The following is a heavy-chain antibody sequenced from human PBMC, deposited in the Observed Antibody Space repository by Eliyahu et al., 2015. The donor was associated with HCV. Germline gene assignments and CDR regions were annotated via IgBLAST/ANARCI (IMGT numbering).Heavy chain of an antibody. Sequence: QLQLQESGPGLVKPSETLSLTCTVSGGSISSSSYYWGWIRQPPGKGLEWIGSIYYSGSTYYNPSLKSRVTISVDTSKNQFSLKLSSVTAADTAVYYCARLGTRDSGYSYGYSDYWGQGTLVTVSS. V-gene: IGHV4-39*01. CDR2: IYYSGST. CDR1: GGSISSSSYY. D-gene: IGHD5-18*01. CDR3: ARLGTRDSGYSYGYSDY. J-gene: IGHJ4*02.